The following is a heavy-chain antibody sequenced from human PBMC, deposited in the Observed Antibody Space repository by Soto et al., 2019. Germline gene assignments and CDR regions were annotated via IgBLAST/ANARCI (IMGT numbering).Heavy chain of an antibody. CDR3: ARLSTYYDFWSGYFDWFDP. CDR1: GFTVSSKY. CDR2: IQSGGPT. V-gene: IGHV3-66*01. Sequence: GGSLRLSCAASGFTVSSKYMSWVRQAPGKGLEWVSLIQSGGPTYYADSVKGRFTISRDTSENTLHLQMDSLRAEDTAVYYCARLSTYYDFWSGYFDWFDPWGQGTLVTVSS. J-gene: IGHJ5*02. D-gene: IGHD3-3*01.